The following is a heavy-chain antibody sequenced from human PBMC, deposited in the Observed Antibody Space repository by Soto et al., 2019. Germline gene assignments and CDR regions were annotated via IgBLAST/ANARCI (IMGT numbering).Heavy chain of an antibody. V-gene: IGHV4-4*02. CDR1: GGSISSSNW. D-gene: IGHD6-13*01. CDR3: ARSTQIAAAAGGNWFDP. CDR2: IYHSGST. Sequence: PSETLSLTCAVSGGSISSSNWWSCVRQPPGKGLEWIGEIYHSGSTNYNPSLKSRVTISVDKSKNQFSLKLSSVTAADTAVYYCARSTQIAAAAGGNWFDPWGQGTLVTVSS. J-gene: IGHJ5*02.